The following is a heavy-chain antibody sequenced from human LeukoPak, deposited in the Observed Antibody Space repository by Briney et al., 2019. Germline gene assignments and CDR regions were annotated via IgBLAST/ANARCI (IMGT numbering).Heavy chain of an antibody. J-gene: IGHJ5*02. CDR1: GGSFSGYY. Sequence: KPSETLSLTCAVYGGSFSGYYWSWIRRPPGKGLEWIGEINHSGSTNYNPSLKSRVTISVDTSKNQFSLKLSSVTAADTAVYYCARGGLYYDFCSGYYTSHGWFDPWGQGTLVTVSS. D-gene: IGHD3-3*01. CDR2: INHSGST. V-gene: IGHV4-34*01. CDR3: ARGGLYYDFCSGYYTSHGWFDP.